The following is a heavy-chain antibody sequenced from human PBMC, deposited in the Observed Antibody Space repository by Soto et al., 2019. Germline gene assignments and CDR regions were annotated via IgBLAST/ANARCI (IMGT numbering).Heavy chain of an antibody. Sequence: QLQLQESGPGLVKPSEPLSLTCTVSGGSVSSTTYYWGWIRQPPGKGLEWIGSIYYSGNTYYNPSLKSRVTISVDTSKNQVSLKLSSVSAADTAVYYCARHLKLIYGSGTQTRRTRLTYFQHWGQGTLVTVSA. D-gene: IGHD3-10*01. V-gene: IGHV4-39*01. CDR3: ARHLKLIYGSGTQTRRTRLTYFQH. J-gene: IGHJ1*01. CDR1: GGSVSSTTYY. CDR2: IYYSGNT.